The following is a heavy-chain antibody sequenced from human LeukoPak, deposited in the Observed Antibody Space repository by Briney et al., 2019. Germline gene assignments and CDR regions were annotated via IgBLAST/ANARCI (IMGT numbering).Heavy chain of an antibody. CDR1: GASVSSASY. CDR3: ARSRAFNSGAFDP. CDR2: IYNGVNT. V-gene: IGHV4-61*01. Sequence: SETLSLTCTVSGASVSSASYWTWIRQPPGKGVEWIAHIYNGVNTNYNPSLKSRVTISVDTSKNQFFLRLNSVTAADTAVYYCARSRAFNSGAFDPWGQGSLVTVSS. J-gene: IGHJ5*02. D-gene: IGHD1-26*01.